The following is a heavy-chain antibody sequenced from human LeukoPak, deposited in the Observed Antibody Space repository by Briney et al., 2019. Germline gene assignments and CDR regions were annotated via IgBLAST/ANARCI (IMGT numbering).Heavy chain of an antibody. D-gene: IGHD3-3*01. CDR1: GFTFSDYY. J-gene: IGHJ5*02. CDR3: ARDPTIFGVVGNWFDP. V-gene: IGHV3-11*04. CDR2: ISSSGSTK. Sequence: GGSLRLPCEVSGFTFSDYYMSWIRQAPGKGLEWVSYISSSGSTKNYEDSVKGRFTISRDNAKNSLYLQMNSLGAEDTAVYYCARDPTIFGVVGNWFDPWGQGTLVTVSS.